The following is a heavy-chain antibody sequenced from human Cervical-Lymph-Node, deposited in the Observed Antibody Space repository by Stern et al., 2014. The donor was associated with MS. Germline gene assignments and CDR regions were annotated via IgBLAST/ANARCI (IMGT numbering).Heavy chain of an antibody. CDR3: ARDQRGITIFGVVTDYYYLGMDV. J-gene: IGHJ6*02. D-gene: IGHD3-3*01. Sequence: VQLVQSGAEVKKPGASVKVSCKTSGYIFTGYYIHWVRQAPGQRLEWMAWINPNTGGTKYAHKFQVRVTMSRDTSISTAYVELSSLTSDDTAVYYCARDQRGITIFGVVTDYYYLGMDVWGQGTTVTVSS. V-gene: IGHV1-2*07. CDR2: INPNTGGT. CDR1: GYIFTGYY.